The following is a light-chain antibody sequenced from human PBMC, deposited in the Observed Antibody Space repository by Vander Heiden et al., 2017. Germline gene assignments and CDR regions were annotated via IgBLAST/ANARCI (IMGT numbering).Light chain of an antibody. V-gene: IGKV1-33*01. CDR2: DAA. CDR1: QYISNY. J-gene: IGKJ5*01. CDR3: QQYDNRPIT. Sequence: QMIQSPSSLSASVGDRVTITCQASQYISNYLNWYQQRPGKAPKLLIYDAANLETGVPSRFSGSGSGTDFTFTISSLQPEDIATYYCQQYDNRPITFGQGTRLEIK.